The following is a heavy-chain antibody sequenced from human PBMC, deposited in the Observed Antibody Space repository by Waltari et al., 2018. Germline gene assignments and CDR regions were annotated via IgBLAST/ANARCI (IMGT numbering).Heavy chain of an antibody. CDR3: ASPRYSSGWYGAFDI. D-gene: IGHD6-19*01. CDR2: IYYSGTT. Sequence: QVQLQESGPGLVKPSETLSLTCTVSGGSIRSYYWSWIRQTPGKGLEWIGYIYYSGTTNYNPSLKSRVTISVDTSKNQFSLKLSSVTAADTAVYYCASPRYSSGWYGAFDIWGQGTMVTVSS. CDR1: GGSIRSYY. J-gene: IGHJ3*02. V-gene: IGHV4-59*01.